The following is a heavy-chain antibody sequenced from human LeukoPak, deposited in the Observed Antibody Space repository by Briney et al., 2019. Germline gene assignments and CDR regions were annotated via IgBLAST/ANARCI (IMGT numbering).Heavy chain of an antibody. CDR2: LSGSGDST. J-gene: IGHJ4*02. V-gene: IGHV3-23*01. CDR1: GFTFSSHA. D-gene: IGHD3-10*01. CDR3: AALRITMVRGVIRYEDY. Sequence: GGSLRLSCAASGFTFSSHAMSWVRQVPGKGLEWVSALSGSGDSTYYAASVRGRFTISRDNAKNTVYLQMSSLRAEDTAVYYCAALRITMVRGVIRYEDYWGQGTLVTVSS.